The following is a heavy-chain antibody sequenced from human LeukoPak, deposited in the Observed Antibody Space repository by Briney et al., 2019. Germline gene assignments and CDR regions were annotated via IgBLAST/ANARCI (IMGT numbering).Heavy chain of an antibody. D-gene: IGHD2-2*01. V-gene: IGHV4-59*08. CDR2: IYYSGST. CDR1: GGSISSYY. Sequence: SSETLSLTCTVSGGSISSYYWSWIRQPPGKGLEWIGYIYYSGSTNYNPSLKSRVTISVDTSKNQFSLKLSSVTAADTAVYYCARGYQLPNWFDPWGQGTLATVSS. J-gene: IGHJ5*02. CDR3: ARGYQLPNWFDP.